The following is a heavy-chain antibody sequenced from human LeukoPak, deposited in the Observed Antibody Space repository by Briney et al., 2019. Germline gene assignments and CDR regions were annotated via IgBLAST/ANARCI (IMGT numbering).Heavy chain of an antibody. CDR1: GFTSDDYA. V-gene: IGHV3-9*02. Sequence: PGRSLRLSCEASGFTSDDYAMHWVRQAPGKGLEWVSGISLNSGSIGYADSVKGRFTISRDNAKNSLYLEMNSLRADDTAFYYCTKLTKRMYSSSWYGGFDSWGQGTLVTVSS. CDR2: ISLNSGSI. D-gene: IGHD6-13*01. J-gene: IGHJ4*02. CDR3: TKLTKRMYSSSWYGGFDS.